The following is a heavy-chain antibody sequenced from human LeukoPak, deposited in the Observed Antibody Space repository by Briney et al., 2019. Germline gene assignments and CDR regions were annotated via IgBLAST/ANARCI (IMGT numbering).Heavy chain of an antibody. Sequence: GGSLRLSCAASGFTFSSYGMHWVRQAPGKGLEWVAVISYDGSNKYYADSVKGRFTISRDNSKNTLYLQMNSLRAEDTAVYYCARDMLRTAAGTSSMVYWGQGTLVTVSS. J-gene: IGHJ4*02. CDR3: ARDMLRTAAGTSSMVY. D-gene: IGHD6-13*01. CDR2: ISYDGSNK. CDR1: GFTFSSYG. V-gene: IGHV3-30*03.